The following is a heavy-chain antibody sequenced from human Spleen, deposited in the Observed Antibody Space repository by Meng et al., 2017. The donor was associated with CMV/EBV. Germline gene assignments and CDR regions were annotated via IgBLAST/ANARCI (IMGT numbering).Heavy chain of an antibody. CDR1: GFTFSSYG. V-gene: IGHV3-33*01. CDR3: ARDQGEYCSSTSCQRGFDY. CDR2: IWYDGSNE. D-gene: IGHD2-2*01. Sequence: GESLKISCAASGFTFSSYGIHWVRQAPGKGLEWVAVIWYDGSNEYYVDSVKGRFTISRDNSKNILYLQMNSLRAEDTAVYYCARDQGEYCSSTSCQRGFDYWGQGTLVTVSS. J-gene: IGHJ4*02.